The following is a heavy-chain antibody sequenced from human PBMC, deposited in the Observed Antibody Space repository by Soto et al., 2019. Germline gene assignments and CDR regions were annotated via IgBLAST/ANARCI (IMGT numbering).Heavy chain of an antibody. D-gene: IGHD3-3*01. J-gene: IGHJ6*02. V-gene: IGHV4-34*01. CDR1: GGSFSGYY. CDR2: INHSGST. Sequence: XATLCLTCAVYGGSFSGYYWSWIRQPPGKGLEWIGEINHSGSTNYNPSLKSRVTISVDTSKNQFSLKLSSVTAADTAVYYCARLRGGDYDFWSGYPEEYYYYGMDVWGQGTTVTVSS. CDR3: ARLRGGDYDFWSGYPEEYYYYGMDV.